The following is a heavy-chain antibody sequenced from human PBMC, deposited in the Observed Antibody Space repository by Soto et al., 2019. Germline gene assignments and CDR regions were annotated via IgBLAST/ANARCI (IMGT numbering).Heavy chain of an antibody. J-gene: IGHJ4*02. V-gene: IGHV1-18*01. Sequence: QVQLVQSGPEVKKPGASVKVSCKTSGYTFPSYGIIWVRQAPGQGLEWMGWITTDKGKTTYAQKFQGRVTMTTDTSTSTAYMELRSRRSDDTAVYYCATRSQAFDYWGQGTLVAVSS. CDR2: ITTDKGKT. CDR1: GYTFPSYG. CDR3: ATRSQAFDY.